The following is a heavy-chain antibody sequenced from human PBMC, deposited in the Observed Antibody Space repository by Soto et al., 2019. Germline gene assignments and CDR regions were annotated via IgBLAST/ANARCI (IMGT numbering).Heavy chain of an antibody. CDR1: GNTFTNYY. CDR2: INPSGGHT. D-gene: IGHD2-21*02. V-gene: IGHV1-46*01. Sequence: QVQLMQSGAEVKKPGASVKVSCKASGNTFTNYYIHWVRQAPGQGLEWMGTINPSGGHTTYSQNLLGRVTMTRDTSTSTLYMELTSLTSDDTAVYYCARGGHVVVVPAAFDYWGQGTLVTVSA. CDR3: ARGGHVVVVPAAFDY. J-gene: IGHJ4*02.